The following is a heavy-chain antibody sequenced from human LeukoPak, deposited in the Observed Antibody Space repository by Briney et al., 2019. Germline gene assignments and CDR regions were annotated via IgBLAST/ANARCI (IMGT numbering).Heavy chain of an antibody. CDR3: ARALYHLVGG. Sequence: GGSLRLSYAASGFTFSSYAMHWVRQAPGKGLEWVAVISYDGSNKYYADSVKGRFTISRDNSKNTLYLQMNSLRAEDTAVYYCARALYHLVGGWGQGTLVTVSS. D-gene: IGHD6-6*01. CDR2: ISYDGSNK. CDR1: GFTFSSYA. J-gene: IGHJ4*02. V-gene: IGHV3-30-3*01.